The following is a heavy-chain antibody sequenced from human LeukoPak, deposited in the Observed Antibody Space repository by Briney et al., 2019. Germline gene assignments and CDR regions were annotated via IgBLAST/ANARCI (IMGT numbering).Heavy chain of an antibody. CDR1: GGSISSYY. CDR3: ARHWFRGSHYPRYDY. Sequence: PSETLSLTCTVSGGSISSYYWSWIRQPAGKGLEWIGRIYTSGSTNYNPSLKSRVSMSVDTSKNQFSLKLTSVTAADTAVFYCARHWFRGSHYPRYDYWGQGTLVTVSS. J-gene: IGHJ4*02. V-gene: IGHV4-4*07. D-gene: IGHD1-26*01. CDR2: IYTSGST.